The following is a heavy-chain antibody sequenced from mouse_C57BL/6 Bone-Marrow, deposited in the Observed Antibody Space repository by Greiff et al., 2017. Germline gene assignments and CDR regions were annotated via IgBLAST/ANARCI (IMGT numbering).Heavy chain of an antibody. CDR3: ARGITTPQDYAMDY. J-gene: IGHJ4*01. CDR2: IYPGSGST. CDR1: GYTFTSYW. D-gene: IGHD1-1*01. V-gene: IGHV1-55*01. Sequence: QVQLQQPGAELVKPGASVKMSCKASGYTFTSYWITWVKQRPGQGLEWIGDIYPGSGSTNYNEKFKSKATLTVDTSSSTAYMQLSSLTSEDSAVYDCARGITTPQDYAMDYWGQGTSVTVSS.